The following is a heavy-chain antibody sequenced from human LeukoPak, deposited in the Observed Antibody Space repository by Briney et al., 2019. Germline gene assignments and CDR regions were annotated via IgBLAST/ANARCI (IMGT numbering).Heavy chain of an antibody. CDR2: ISSSGTYV. J-gene: IGHJ3*01. D-gene: IGHD6-13*01. CDR3: ARASSKQLAGYLPDGFDV. Sequence: GGPLRLYCAASRFTFSSYNMNWVRQAPGKGLEGFSSISSSGTYVYYADSVKGRFTISRVNAKNSLSLQMNSLRADDAAVYYCARASSKQLAGYLPDGFDVWGQGTMVTVSS. CDR1: RFTFSSYN. V-gene: IGHV3-21*01.